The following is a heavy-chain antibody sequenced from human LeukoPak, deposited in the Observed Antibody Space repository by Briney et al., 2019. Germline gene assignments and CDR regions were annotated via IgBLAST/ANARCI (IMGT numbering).Heavy chain of an antibody. D-gene: IGHD2-2*01. CDR2: IKPDGSEK. J-gene: IGHJ4*02. Sequence: GGSLRLSCAASGFTFSSYAMNWVRQTPGKGLESVATIKPDGSEKYYVDSVKGRFTISRDNAKSSLYLQMNSLRVEDTGVYFCARMSSYCDYWGQGTLVTVSS. V-gene: IGHV3-7*01. CDR1: GFTFSSYA. CDR3: ARMSSYCDY.